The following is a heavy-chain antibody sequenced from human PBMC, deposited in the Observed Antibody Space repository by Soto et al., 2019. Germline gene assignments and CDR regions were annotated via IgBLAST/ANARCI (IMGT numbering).Heavy chain of an antibody. D-gene: IGHD2-2*01. CDR2: MNPNSGNT. V-gene: IGHV1-8*01. CDR3: ARTRGYCSSTSCNNWFDP. J-gene: IGHJ5*02. Sequence: ASVKVSCKASGYTFTSYDINWVRQATGQGLEWMGWMNPNSGNTGYAQKFQGRVTMTRNTSISTAYMELSSLRSEDTAVYYCARTRGYCSSTSCNNWFDPWGQGTLVTVSS. CDR1: GYTFTSYD.